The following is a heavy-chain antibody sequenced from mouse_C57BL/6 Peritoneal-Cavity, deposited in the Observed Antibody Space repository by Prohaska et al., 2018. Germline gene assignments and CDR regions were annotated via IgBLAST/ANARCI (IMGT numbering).Heavy chain of an antibody. J-gene: IGHJ1*03. CDR1: GFTFSDYG. CDR2: ISSGSSTS. CDR3: ASVGLFWYFDV. V-gene: IGHV5-17*01. Sequence: EVQLVESGGGLVKPGGSLKLSCAASGFTFSDYGMHWVRQAPEKGLEWVAYISSGSSTSYYADTVKGRFTISRDNAKSTLFLQMTCLRSEDTAMYYCASVGLFWYFDVWGTGTTVTVSS.